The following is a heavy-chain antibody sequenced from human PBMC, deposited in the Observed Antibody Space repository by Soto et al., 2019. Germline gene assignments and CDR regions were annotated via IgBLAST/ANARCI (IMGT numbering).Heavy chain of an antibody. CDR1: GFTFSSYW. CDR3: AKDEEWDLTKFDY. D-gene: IGHD1-26*01. V-gene: IGHV3-74*01. CDR2: INSGGST. Sequence: LRLSCAASGFTFSSYWMHWVRQAPGKGLVWVSRINSGGSTYYADSVKGRFTISRGNSKNMVYLQMISLRAEDTAVYYCAKDEEWDLTKFDYWGQGTLVTVSS. J-gene: IGHJ4*02.